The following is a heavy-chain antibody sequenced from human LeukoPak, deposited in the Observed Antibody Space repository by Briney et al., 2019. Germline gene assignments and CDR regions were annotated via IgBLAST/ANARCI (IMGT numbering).Heavy chain of an antibody. Sequence: PSETLSLTCTVSGGSISNYYWSWIRQPPGKGLEWIGYIYYTGSTNYNPSLTSRVNISVDTSKNQFSLNLTSVTAADTAVYYCARWGSIAVARFDYWGQRTLVTVSS. CDR2: IYYTGST. CDR3: ARWGSIAVARFDY. V-gene: IGHV4-59*01. D-gene: IGHD6-6*01. J-gene: IGHJ4*02. CDR1: GGSISNYY.